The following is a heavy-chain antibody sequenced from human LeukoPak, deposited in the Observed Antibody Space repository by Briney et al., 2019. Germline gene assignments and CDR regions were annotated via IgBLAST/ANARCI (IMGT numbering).Heavy chain of an antibody. D-gene: IGHD1-1*01. CDR3: VRVKGTYFDF. Sequence: GGSLRLSCAASGFPFSSYSMNWVRQAPGKGLEWVSYISASGSNIYYLDSVKGRFTVSRDNAMSSLFLQMDRPRAEDTAVYYCVRVKGTYFDFWGQGTLVTVSS. V-gene: IGHV3-48*01. CDR2: ISASGSNI. CDR1: GFPFSSYS. J-gene: IGHJ4*02.